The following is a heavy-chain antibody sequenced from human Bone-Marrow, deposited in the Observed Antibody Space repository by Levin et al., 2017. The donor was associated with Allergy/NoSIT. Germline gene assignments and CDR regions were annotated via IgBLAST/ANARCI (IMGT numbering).Heavy chain of an antibody. J-gene: IGHJ4*02. Sequence: GGSLRLSCAASGFTFSSYGMHWVRQAPGKGLEWVAVISYDGNNKYYADSVKGRFTISRDNSKNTLYLQMNSLRAEDTAVYYCAKVGMWLVYFDYWGQGTLVTVSS. CDR2: ISYDGNNK. V-gene: IGHV3-30*18. CDR1: GFTFSSYG. CDR3: AKVGMWLVYFDY. D-gene: IGHD6-19*01.